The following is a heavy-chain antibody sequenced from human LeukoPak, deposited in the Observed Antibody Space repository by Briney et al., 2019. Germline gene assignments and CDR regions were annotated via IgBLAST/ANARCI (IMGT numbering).Heavy chain of an antibody. J-gene: IGHJ3*02. Sequence: PSETLSLTCTVFGGSISSSRYYWGWIRQPPGRGLEWIGSIYYSGSTNYNPSLKSRITISVDTSKNQFSLKLSSVTAADTAVYYCAREGSGDGDYRFDAFDIWGQGTMVTVSS. CDR1: GGSISSSRYY. D-gene: IGHD4-17*01. V-gene: IGHV4-39*07. CDR3: AREGSGDGDYRFDAFDI. CDR2: IYYSGST.